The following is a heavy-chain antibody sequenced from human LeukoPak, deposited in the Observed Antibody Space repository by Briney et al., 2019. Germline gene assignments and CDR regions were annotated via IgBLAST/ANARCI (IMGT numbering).Heavy chain of an antibody. D-gene: IGHD6-19*01. CDR3: ARHIPVSYDAFDL. Sequence: SETLSLTCTVSGGSISSYYWSWIRQPPGKGLEWLAYVYFTGRTLYNPSLESRVTISVDTSKTQFSLRLTSVTAADTAVYYCARHIPVSYDAFDLWGRGTTVTVSS. CDR2: VYFTGRT. V-gene: IGHV4-59*08. J-gene: IGHJ3*01. CDR1: GGSISSYY.